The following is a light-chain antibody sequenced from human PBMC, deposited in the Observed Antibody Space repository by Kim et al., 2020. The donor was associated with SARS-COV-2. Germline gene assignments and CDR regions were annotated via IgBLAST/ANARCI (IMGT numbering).Light chain of an antibody. CDR3: QQRSNWPPEIT. V-gene: IGKV3-11*01. J-gene: IGKJ3*01. CDR2: DAS. CDR1: QRVSSY. Sequence: PGERATRACRARQRVSSYLAGYQQKPGQAPRLLIYDASNRATGIPGRFSGSGSGTDFTRTSSSLEPEDFAVYYCQQRSNWPPEITFGPGTKVDIK.